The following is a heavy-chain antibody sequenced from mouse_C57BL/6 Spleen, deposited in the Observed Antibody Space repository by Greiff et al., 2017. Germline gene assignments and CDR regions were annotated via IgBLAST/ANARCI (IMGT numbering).Heavy chain of an antibody. CDR1: GYTFTSYT. D-gene: IGHD2-3*01. Sequence: QVQLKQSGAELARPGASVKMSCKASGYTFTSYTMHWVKQRPGQGLEWIGYINPSSGYTKYNQKFKDKATLTADKSSSTAYMQLSSLTSEDSAVYYCASLDTIGYDGYYDYWGQGTTLTVSS. V-gene: IGHV1-4*01. J-gene: IGHJ2*01. CDR3: ASLDTIGYDGYYDY. CDR2: INPSSGYT.